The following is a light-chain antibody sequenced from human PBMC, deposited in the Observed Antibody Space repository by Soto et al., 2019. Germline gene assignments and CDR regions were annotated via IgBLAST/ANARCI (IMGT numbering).Light chain of an antibody. J-gene: IGKJ4*02. V-gene: IGKV3-11*01. CDR1: QSVSSY. CDR3: HQRHNWPHT. Sequence: EIVLTQSPATLSLSPGERATLSCRASQSVSSYLAWYQQKPGQAPRLLIYDASSKATGIPARFSGSGSGTDCTLTISSLEPEDFAAYYYHQRHNWPHTFGGGTKVEIK. CDR2: DAS.